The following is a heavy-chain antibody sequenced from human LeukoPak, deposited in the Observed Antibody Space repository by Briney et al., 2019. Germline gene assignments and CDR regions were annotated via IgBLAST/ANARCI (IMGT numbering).Heavy chain of an antibody. V-gene: IGHV1-2*02. Sequence: ASVKVSCKASGYTLTDDYVHWVRQAPGQGLEWMGWINPNSGVTNYAQKFQGRVTMTRDTSIRTAYMELSRLTSDDTAVYYCARDLRYSSSWDVDYWGQGTLVTVSS. CDR3: ARDLRYSSSWDVDY. CDR2: INPNSGVT. CDR1: GYTLTDDY. D-gene: IGHD6-13*01. J-gene: IGHJ4*02.